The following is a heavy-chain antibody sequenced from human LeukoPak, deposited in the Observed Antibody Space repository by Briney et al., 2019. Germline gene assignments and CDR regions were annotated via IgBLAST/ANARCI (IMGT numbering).Heavy chain of an antibody. J-gene: IGHJ4*02. CDR2: IYYSGST. V-gene: IGHV4-39*01. Sequence: SETLSLTCTVTGGSISSSSYYWGWIRQPPGKGLEWIGNIYYSGSTYYNPSLKSRVTISVDTSKNQFSLKLSSVTAADTAVYYCARHASGAPYYFDYWGQGTLVTVSS. CDR3: ARHASGAPYYFDY. CDR1: GGSISSSSYY. D-gene: IGHD1-26*01.